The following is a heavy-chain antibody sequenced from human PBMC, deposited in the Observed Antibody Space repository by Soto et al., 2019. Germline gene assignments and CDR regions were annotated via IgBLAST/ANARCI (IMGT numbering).Heavy chain of an antibody. CDR1: GYTFTSYD. Sequence: RAPVKVSCKASGYTFTSYDINWVRQATGQGLEWMGWMNPNSGNTGYAQKFQGRVTMTRNTSISTAYMELSSLRPEDTAVYYCATRADTAMVPDDYYYYYGMDVWGQGTTVTVSS. J-gene: IGHJ6*02. V-gene: IGHV1-8*01. CDR2: MNPNSGNT. CDR3: ATRADTAMVPDDYYYYYGMDV. D-gene: IGHD5-18*01.